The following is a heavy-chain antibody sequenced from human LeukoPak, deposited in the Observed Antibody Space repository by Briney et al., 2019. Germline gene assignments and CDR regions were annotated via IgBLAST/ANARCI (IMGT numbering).Heavy chain of an antibody. CDR3: ASGIGVGDSFDI. V-gene: IGHV3-74*01. J-gene: IGHJ3*02. Sequence: GGSLRLSCAASGFTFSSYWMYWVRQAPGKGLVWVSRINSDARNTNYADSVQGRFTISRDNATNTLYLQMNSLRVEDTAVYYCASGIGVGDSFDIWGQGTMVTVSS. D-gene: IGHD3-3*01. CDR1: GFTFSSYW. CDR2: INSDARNT.